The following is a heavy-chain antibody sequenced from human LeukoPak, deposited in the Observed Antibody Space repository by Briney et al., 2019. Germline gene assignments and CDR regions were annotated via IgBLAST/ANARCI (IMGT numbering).Heavy chain of an antibody. Sequence: PSETLSLTCTVSGVSISSYYWSWIRQPPGKGLEWIGYIYTSGSTNYNPSLKSRVTISVDTSKNQFSLKLSSVTAADTAVYYCARGVRAAAAYNWFDPWGQGTLVTVSS. CDR3: ARGVRAAAAYNWFDP. CDR2: IYTSGST. D-gene: IGHD6-13*01. V-gene: IGHV4-4*09. J-gene: IGHJ5*02. CDR1: GVSISSYY.